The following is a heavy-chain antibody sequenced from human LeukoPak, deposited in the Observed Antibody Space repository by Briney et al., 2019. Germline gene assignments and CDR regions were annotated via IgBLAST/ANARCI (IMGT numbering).Heavy chain of an antibody. J-gene: IGHJ4*02. CDR1: GGSISSSGYY. CDR2: IYYSGIT. D-gene: IGHD3/OR15-3a*01. CDR3: ARQTGSGLFILP. V-gene: IGHV4-39*01. Sequence: PSETLSLTCSVSGGSISSSGYYWGWIRQSPGEGLEWIGNIYYSGITYYNPSLKSRVTISVDTSKSQFSLKLSSVTAADTAVYYCARQTGSGLFILPGGQGTLVTVSS.